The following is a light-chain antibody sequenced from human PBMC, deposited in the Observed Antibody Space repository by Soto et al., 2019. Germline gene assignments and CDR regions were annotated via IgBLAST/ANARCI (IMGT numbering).Light chain of an antibody. Sequence: IQMTQSPSTLSASLGDRFSITCLASQSISSWLAWYQQKPGKAPKLLIYQASTLESGVPSNFSGSGSGTEFTLTISSLQPEDFATYYCQQYNSYPWTFGQGTKVDIK. V-gene: IGKV1-5*03. CDR3: QQYNSYPWT. CDR2: QAS. CDR1: QSISSW. J-gene: IGKJ1*01.